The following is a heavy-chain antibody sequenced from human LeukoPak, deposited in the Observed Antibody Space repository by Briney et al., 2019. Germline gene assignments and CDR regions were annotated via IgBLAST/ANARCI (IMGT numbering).Heavy chain of an antibody. D-gene: IGHD6-19*01. V-gene: IGHV1-2*02. J-gene: IGHJ4*02. CDR1: GYTFTGYY. CDR3: ARVQQQWQNIDY. Sequence: ASVKVSCKASGYTFTGYYMHWVRQAPGQGLEWMGWINPNGGGTNYAQKFQGRVTMTRDTSISTAYMELSRLRSDDTAVYYCARVQQQWQNIDYWGQGTLVTVSS. CDR2: INPNGGGT.